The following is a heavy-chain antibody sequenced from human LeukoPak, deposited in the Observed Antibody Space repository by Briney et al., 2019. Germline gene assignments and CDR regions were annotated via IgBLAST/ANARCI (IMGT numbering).Heavy chain of an antibody. J-gene: IGHJ4*02. CDR2: IDGDGRIA. Sequence: PGGSLRLSCAASGFTFSSYWMHWVRQVPGQGLVWVSHIDGDGRIAHYGDSVKGRFTISRDNAKNTVYLQMDSLRAEDTAVYYCATDSGYLLRCGDWGQGTLVTVSS. D-gene: IGHD5-12*01. V-gene: IGHV3-74*01. CDR3: ATDSGYLLRCGD. CDR1: GFTFSSYW.